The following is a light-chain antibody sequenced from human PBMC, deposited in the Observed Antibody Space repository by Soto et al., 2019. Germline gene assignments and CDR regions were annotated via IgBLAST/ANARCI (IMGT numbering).Light chain of an antibody. CDR1: TSDIGSYNR. V-gene: IGLV2-14*03. Sequence: QLVLTQPASVSGSPGQSITISCTGTTSDIGSYNRVSWYQQHPGKAPTLMMNDVSNRPSGVSDRFSGSKSGNTASLTISGLQAEDEADYYCSSFTSSSTWVFGGGTKLTVL. J-gene: IGLJ3*02. CDR2: DVS. CDR3: SSFTSSSTWV.